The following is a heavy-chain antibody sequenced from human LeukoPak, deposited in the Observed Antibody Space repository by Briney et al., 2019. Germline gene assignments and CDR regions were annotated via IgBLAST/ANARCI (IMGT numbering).Heavy chain of an antibody. J-gene: IGHJ3*02. V-gene: IGHV4-34*01. CDR1: GGSFSGYY. CDR2: INHSGST. Sequence: PSETLSLTCAVYGGSFSGYYWSWIRQPPGKGLEWIGEINHSGSTNYNPSLKSRVTISVDTSKNQFSLKLSSVTAADTAVYYCAATMVQGVQRAWDAFDIWGQGTMVTVSS. D-gene: IGHD3-10*01. CDR3: AATMVQGVQRAWDAFDI.